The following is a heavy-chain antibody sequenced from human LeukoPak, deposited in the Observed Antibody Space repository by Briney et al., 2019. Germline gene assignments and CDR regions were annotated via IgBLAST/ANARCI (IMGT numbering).Heavy chain of an antibody. CDR2: IYPGDSDT. Sequence: GESLKISCKGSGYSFTSYWIGWVRQMPGKGLEWMGIIYPGDSDTRYSPSFQGQVTISAYKSISTAYLQWSSLKASDTAMYYCARRCGGGGGSCYSGAFDIWGQGTMVTVSS. V-gene: IGHV5-51*01. D-gene: IGHD2-15*01. J-gene: IGHJ3*02. CDR3: ARRCGGGGGSCYSGAFDI. CDR1: GYSFTSYW.